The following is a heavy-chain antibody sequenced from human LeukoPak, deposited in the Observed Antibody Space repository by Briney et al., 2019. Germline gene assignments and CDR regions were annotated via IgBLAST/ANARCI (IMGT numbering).Heavy chain of an antibody. Sequence: SVNVSCKASGGTFSNYAISWVRQAPGQGLEWVGGIIPIFGTANYAQKFQGRVTITADESTSTAYMELSSLRSHDTAVYYCARGREITLIATRYYFDYWGQGTLVTVSS. CDR1: GGTFSNYA. J-gene: IGHJ4*02. CDR3: ARGREITLIATRYYFDY. CDR2: IIPIFGTA. V-gene: IGHV1-69*13. D-gene: IGHD3-22*01.